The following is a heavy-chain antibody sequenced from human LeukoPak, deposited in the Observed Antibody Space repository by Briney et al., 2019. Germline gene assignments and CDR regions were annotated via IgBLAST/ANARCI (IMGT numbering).Heavy chain of an antibody. Sequence: GGSLRLSCAASGFTFSSYAMSWVRQAPGKGLEWVSAISGSGGSTYYADSVKGRFTISRDNSKNTPYLQMNSLRAEDTAVYYCAKDQRGQWLAQHFDYWGQGTLVTVSS. V-gene: IGHV3-23*01. CDR1: GFTFSSYA. J-gene: IGHJ4*02. CDR3: AKDQRGQWLAQHFDY. D-gene: IGHD6-19*01. CDR2: ISGSGGST.